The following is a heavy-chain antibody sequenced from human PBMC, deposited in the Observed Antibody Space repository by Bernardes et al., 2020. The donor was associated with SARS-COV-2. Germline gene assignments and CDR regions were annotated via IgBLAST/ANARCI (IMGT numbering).Heavy chain of an antibody. V-gene: IGHV1-2*02. J-gene: IGHJ4*02. CDR1: GYTFTGYY. D-gene: IGHD3-22*01. CDR2: INPNSGGT. Sequence: ASLKVSCKASGYTFTGYYMHWVRQAPGQGLEWMGWINPNSGGTNYAQKFQGRVTMTRDTSISTAYMELSRLRSDDTAVYYCARGGGERNYYDSSGYYYGLDYWGQGTLVTVSS. CDR3: ARGGGERNYYDSSGYYYGLDY.